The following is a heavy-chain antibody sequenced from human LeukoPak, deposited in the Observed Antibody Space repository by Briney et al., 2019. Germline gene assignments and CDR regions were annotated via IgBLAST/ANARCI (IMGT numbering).Heavy chain of an antibody. CDR3: ARGPTISETGYFDY. CDR1: GGSFGRYC. J-gene: IGHJ4*03. D-gene: IGHD1-1*01. V-gene: IGHV4-34*01. CDR2: INHRGDT. Sequence: SETLSLTCAVYGGSFGRYCWSWIRQSPGKGLEWIAEINHRGDTNYNPSVKSRVTISVDTSKNQFSLKVTSLTAADTAVYFCARGPTISETGYFDYWGQGTLVTVSS.